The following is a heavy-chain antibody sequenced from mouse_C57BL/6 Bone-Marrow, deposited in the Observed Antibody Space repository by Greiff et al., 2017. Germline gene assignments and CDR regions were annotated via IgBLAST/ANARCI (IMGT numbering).Heavy chain of an antibody. CDR1: GYTFTCYW. D-gene: IGHD3-1*01. CDR2: IDPNSGGT. CDR3: ARSGLTFDY. J-gene: IGHJ2*01. V-gene: IGHV1-72*01. Sequence: QQSCKASGYTFTCYWMHWVKQRPGRGLEWIGRIDPNSGGTKYNEKFKSKATLTVDKPSSTAYMQLSSLTSEDSAVYYCARSGLTFDYWGQGTTLTVSA.